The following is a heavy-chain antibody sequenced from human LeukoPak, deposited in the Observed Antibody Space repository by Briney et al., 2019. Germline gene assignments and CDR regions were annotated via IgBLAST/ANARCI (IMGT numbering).Heavy chain of an antibody. J-gene: IGHJ4*02. CDR3: ARGVSGWSRSNFDY. CDR2: IYYSGST. CDR1: GGSISSYY. D-gene: IGHD6-19*01. V-gene: IGHV4-59*01. Sequence: PSETLSLTCTVSGGSISSYYWSWIRQPPGKGLEWIGYIYYSGSTNYNPSLKSRATISVDTSKNQFSLNLTSVTAADTAVYYCARGVSGWSRSNFDYWGQGTLVTVSS.